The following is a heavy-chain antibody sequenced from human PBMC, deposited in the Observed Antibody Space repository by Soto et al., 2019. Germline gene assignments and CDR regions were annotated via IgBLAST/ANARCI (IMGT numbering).Heavy chain of an antibody. CDR2: IYYSGST. J-gene: IGHJ6*02. CDR1: GGSISSSSYY. CDR3: ARSDRKYYYYGMDV. V-gene: IGHV4-39*01. Sequence: SETLSLTCTVSGGSISSSSYYWGWIRQPPGKGLEWIGSIYYSGSTYYNPSLKSRVTISVDTSKNQFSLKLSSVTAADTAVYYCARSDRKYYYYGMDVWGQGTTVTAP.